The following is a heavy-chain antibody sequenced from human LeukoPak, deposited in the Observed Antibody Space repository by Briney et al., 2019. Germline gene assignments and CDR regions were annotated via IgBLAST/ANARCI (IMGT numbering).Heavy chain of an antibody. Sequence: PGGSLRLSCAASGFTFSSYAMSWVRQAPAKGREGVSAISGSGGSTHYADSVKGRFNISRDNSKNTLYLQMNSLRGEDTAVYYCAKDRGPGYSLPPNFDYWGQGTLVTVSS. CDR3: AKDRGPGYSLPPNFDY. CDR1: GFTFSSYA. V-gene: IGHV3-23*01. D-gene: IGHD1-26*01. CDR2: ISGSGGST. J-gene: IGHJ4*02.